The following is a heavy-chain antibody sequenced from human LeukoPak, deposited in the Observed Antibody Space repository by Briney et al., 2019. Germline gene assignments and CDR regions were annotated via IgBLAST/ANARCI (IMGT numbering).Heavy chain of an antibody. V-gene: IGHV3-30*18. CDR1: GFTFSSYG. D-gene: IGHD2/OR15-2a*01. J-gene: IGHJ4*02. Sequence: GRSLRLSCAASGFTFSSYGMHWVRQAPGKGLEWVAVISYDGSNKYYADSVKGRFTISRDNSKNTLYLQMNSLRAEDTAVYYCAKDLSIGPLQGTFDYWGQGTLVTVSS. CDR3: AKDLSIGPLQGTFDY. CDR2: ISYDGSNK.